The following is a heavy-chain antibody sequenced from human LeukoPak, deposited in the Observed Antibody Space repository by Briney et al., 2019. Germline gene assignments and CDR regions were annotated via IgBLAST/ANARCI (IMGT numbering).Heavy chain of an antibody. Sequence: GASVKVSCKASGYTFTSYGISWVRQAPGQGLEWMGWISTYNGHTNYAQKLQGRVTMTTDTSTSTAYMELSRLRSDDTAVYYCARAPGDDYGDKNFDYWGQGTLVTVSS. CDR2: ISTYNGHT. CDR3: ARAPGDDYGDKNFDY. J-gene: IGHJ4*02. V-gene: IGHV1-18*01. CDR1: GYTFTSYG. D-gene: IGHD4-17*01.